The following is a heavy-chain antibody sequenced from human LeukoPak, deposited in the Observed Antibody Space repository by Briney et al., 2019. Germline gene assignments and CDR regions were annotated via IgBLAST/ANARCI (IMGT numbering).Heavy chain of an antibody. CDR3: AKNGDRGAYCSGGSCYPYYYYYIDV. CDR1: GFTFSSYD. D-gene: IGHD2-15*01. V-gene: IGHV3-23*01. Sequence: GGSLRLSCAASGFTFSSYDMTWVRQAPGRGLEWVSSIRPSGDNTYYGDSVKGRFTISRDNSKNTLYLQMNSLRAEDTAIYYCAKNGDRGAYCSGGSCYPYYYYYIDVWGKGTTVTISS. J-gene: IGHJ6*03. CDR2: IRPSGDNT.